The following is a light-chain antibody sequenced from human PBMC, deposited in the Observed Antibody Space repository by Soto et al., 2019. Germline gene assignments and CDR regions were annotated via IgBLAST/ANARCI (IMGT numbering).Light chain of an antibody. J-gene: IGLJ2*01. CDR3: AAWDGSLSGVV. CDR1: SSNVGSNY. Sequence: QSVPTQPPSASGTPGQRVTISCSGSSSNVGSNYVYWYQQLPGTAPKILIYRNNQRPSGVPDRFSGSKSGTSASLAISGLRSEDEADYYCAAWDGSLSGVVFGGGTQLTVL. V-gene: IGLV1-47*01. CDR2: RNN.